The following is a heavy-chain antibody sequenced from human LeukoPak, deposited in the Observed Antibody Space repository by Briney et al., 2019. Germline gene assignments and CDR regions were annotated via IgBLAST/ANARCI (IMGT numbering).Heavy chain of an antibody. CDR1: GYTFTSYD. D-gene: IGHD6-19*01. Sequence: ASVKVSCKASGYTFTSYDINWVRQATGQGLEWMGWMNPNSGNTGYAQKFQGRVTMTRNTSISTAYMELSSLRSDDTAVYYCARDVAVAGTTFDYWGQGTLVTVSS. V-gene: IGHV1-8*01. J-gene: IGHJ4*02. CDR2: MNPNSGNT. CDR3: ARDVAVAGTTFDY.